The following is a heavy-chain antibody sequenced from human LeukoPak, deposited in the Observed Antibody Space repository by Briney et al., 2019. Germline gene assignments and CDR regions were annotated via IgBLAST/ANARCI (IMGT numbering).Heavy chain of an antibody. V-gene: IGHV3-7*01. J-gene: IGHJ4*02. D-gene: IGHD2/OR15-2a*01. CDR1: GFTFSDHW. CDR3: AQSGRSTFWY. CDR2: IKEDGSEK. Sequence: GGSLRLSCGASGFTFSDHWMSWVRQAPGKGLEWVDNIKEDGSEKYYVDSVRGRFTISRDNVKNSLHLQMNSLRVEDTAVYYCAQSGRSTFWYWGQGALVSVSS.